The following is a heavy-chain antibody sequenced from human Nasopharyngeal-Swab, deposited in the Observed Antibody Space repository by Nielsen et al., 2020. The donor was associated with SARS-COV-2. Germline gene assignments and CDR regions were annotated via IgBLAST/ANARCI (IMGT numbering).Heavy chain of an antibody. Sequence: SETLSLTCTVSGGSLSSSNYYWGWMRQPPGKGLEWIGTVSYSGPTYYNPSLTSRVTISVDTSKNHFSLRLTSVTAADTAVYYCGRLTKTTVTRRLYFDYWGQGTLVTVSS. CDR3: GRLTKTTVTRRLYFDY. J-gene: IGHJ4*02. D-gene: IGHD4-11*01. CDR1: GGSLSSSNYY. V-gene: IGHV4-39*02. CDR2: VSYSGPT.